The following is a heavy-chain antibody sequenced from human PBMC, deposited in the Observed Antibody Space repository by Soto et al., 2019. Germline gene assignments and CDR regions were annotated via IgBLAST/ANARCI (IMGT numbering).Heavy chain of an antibody. CDR1: GGSISSGGYY. CDR3: ARRERSPPWYFDL. V-gene: IGHV4-31*03. Sequence: PSETLSLTCTVSGGSISSGGYYWSWIRQHPGKGLEWIGYIYYSGSTYYNPSLKSRVTISVDTSKNQFSLKLSSVTAADTAVYYCARRERSPPWYFDLWGRGTLVTVSS. CDR2: IYYSGST. J-gene: IGHJ2*01.